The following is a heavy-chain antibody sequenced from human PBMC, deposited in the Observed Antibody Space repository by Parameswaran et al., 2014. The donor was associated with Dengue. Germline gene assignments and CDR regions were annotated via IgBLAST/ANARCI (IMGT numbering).Heavy chain of an antibody. V-gene: IGHV3-11*03. CDR2: ISSSSSYT. D-gene: IGHD6-6*01. CDR3: AIGGDSSSSGAYYYYYYMDV. Sequence: VRQAPGKGLEWVSYISSSSSYTNYADSVKGRFTISRDNAKNSLYLQMNSLRAEDTAVYYCAIGGDSSSSGAYYYYYYMDVWGKGTTVTVSS. J-gene: IGHJ6*03.